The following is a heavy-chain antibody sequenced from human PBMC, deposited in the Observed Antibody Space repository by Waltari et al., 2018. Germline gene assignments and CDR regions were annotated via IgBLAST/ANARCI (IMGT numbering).Heavy chain of an antibody. CDR3: ARDPDEVQANFYYYYTMDV. Sequence: QVQMVQSGAELKKPGASVKVSCKPSGYTFTGHYIQWVRTAAGHGPEWRGWRHPHNGGTKYAQKVQNRVTLTRDMSVSTAYMELSRLTSDDTAVYYCARDPDEVQANFYYYYTMDVWGQGTAVIVSS. CDR1: GYTFTGHY. J-gene: IGHJ6*02. D-gene: IGHD3-10*01. CDR2: RHPHNGGT. V-gene: IGHV1-2*02.